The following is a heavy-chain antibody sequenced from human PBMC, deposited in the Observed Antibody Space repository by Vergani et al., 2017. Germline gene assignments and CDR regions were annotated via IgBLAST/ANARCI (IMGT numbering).Heavy chain of an antibody. V-gene: IGHV4-34*01. Sequence: QVQLQQWGAGLLKPSETLSLTCAVYGGSFSGYYWSWIRQHPGKGLEWIGYIYYSGSTYYNPSLKSLVTISVDTSKNQFSLKLSSVTAADTAVYYCARLTWTQNLYYVDYWGQGTLVTVSS. CDR3: ARLTWTQNLYYVDY. J-gene: IGHJ4*02. D-gene: IGHD3/OR15-3a*01. CDR1: GGSFSGYY. CDR2: IYYSGST.